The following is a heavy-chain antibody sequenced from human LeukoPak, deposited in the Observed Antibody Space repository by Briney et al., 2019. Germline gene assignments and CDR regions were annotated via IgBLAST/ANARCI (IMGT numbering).Heavy chain of an antibody. CDR3: ARDWWGNDILTGDNWLDP. CDR2: INVNSGGT. CDR1: GYPFTFYS. Sequence: ASVKVSCTASGYPFTFYSMNWVRQAPGQGLEWMGRINVNSGGTKYTEKFQGRVTMTRDTSISTAYMELSRLRSDDTAVYYCARDWWGNDILTGDNWLDPWGQGTLVTVSS. D-gene: IGHD3-9*01. V-gene: IGHV1-2*06. J-gene: IGHJ5*02.